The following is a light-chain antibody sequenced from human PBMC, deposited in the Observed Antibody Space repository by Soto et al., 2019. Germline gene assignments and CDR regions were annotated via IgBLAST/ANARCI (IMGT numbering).Light chain of an antibody. V-gene: IGKV3-11*01. CDR1: QSIINN. CDR3: QQRNNWPRT. Sequence: EIVLTQSPATLSLSPGERATLSCRASQSIINNLAWYQQKPGQVPRLLIYDASNRATGIPARFSGSGSETDFTLTISSLEPEDFALYYCQQRNNWPRTFGQGTQVEIK. J-gene: IGKJ1*01. CDR2: DAS.